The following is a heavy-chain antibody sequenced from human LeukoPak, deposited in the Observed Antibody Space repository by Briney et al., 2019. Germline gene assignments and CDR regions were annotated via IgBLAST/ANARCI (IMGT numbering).Heavy chain of an antibody. Sequence: GGSLRLSCAASGFTFSSYSMNWVRQAPGKGLEWVSYISSSSSTIYYADSVKGRFTISRDNSKNTLYLQMNSLRAEDTAVYYCAKDPDYGDDYWGQGTLVTVSS. CDR3: AKDPDYGDDY. V-gene: IGHV3-48*01. D-gene: IGHD4-17*01. CDR1: GFTFSSYS. J-gene: IGHJ4*02. CDR2: ISSSSSTI.